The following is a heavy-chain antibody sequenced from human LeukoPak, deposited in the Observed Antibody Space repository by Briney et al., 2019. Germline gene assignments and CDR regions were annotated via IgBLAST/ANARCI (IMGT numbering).Heavy chain of an antibody. V-gene: IGHV3-30*04. D-gene: IGHD3-22*01. CDR2: ISHDGSHT. Sequence: GGSLRLSCAASGFTFGSYALHWVRQAPGKGLEGVAVISHDGSHTYFADSVRCRFTISRDRSKNTVDLQMSSLRPEDSAVYYCARSPYDSSGNRYYYYALDVWGQGTTVSVSS. CDR1: GFTFGSYA. CDR3: ARSPYDSSGNRYYYYALDV. J-gene: IGHJ6*02.